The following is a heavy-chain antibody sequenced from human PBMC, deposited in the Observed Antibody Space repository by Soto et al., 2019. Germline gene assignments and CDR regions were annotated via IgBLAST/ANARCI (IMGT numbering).Heavy chain of an antibody. V-gene: IGHV3-74*01. CDR3: PGGDIMGPGFYLFAP. Sequence: EVQLVESGGGLVQPGGSLRLSCAASGVTFSNYWMHWVRQAPGKGLVWVSRINGDENTIDYADSVKGRFTISRDNAKNPLYLKKTGRKAKNRRLNNCPGGDIMGPGFYLFAPWAQGTLVTFPS. CDR2: INGDENTI. CDR1: GVTFSNYW. D-gene: IGHD3-16*01. J-gene: IGHJ1*01.